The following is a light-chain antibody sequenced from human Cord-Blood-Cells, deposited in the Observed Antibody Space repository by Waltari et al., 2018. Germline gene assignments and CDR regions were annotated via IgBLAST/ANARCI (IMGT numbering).Light chain of an antibody. CDR3: CSYAGSSTYV. Sequence: QSALTQPASVSGSPGQSIPTPCPGTSSDVGRYHLLSWYQQHPGKAPKLMIYEGSKRPSGVSNRFSGSKSGNTASLTISGLQAEDEADYYCCSYAGSSTYVFGTGTKVTVL. CDR2: EGS. J-gene: IGLJ1*01. CDR1: SSDVGRYHL. V-gene: IGLV2-23*01.